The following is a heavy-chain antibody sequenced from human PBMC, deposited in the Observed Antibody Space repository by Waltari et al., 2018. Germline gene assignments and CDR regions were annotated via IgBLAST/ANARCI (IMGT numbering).Heavy chain of an antibody. CDR1: GGSISSSSYY. J-gene: IGHJ6*02. Sequence: QLQLQESGPGLVKPSETLSLTCTVSGGSISSSSYYWGWIRQPPGKGLEWIGSIYYRGSTYYNPSLKSRVTISVDTSKNQFSLKLSSVTAADTAVYYCATRIAVAGTEDYYYYGMDVWGQGTTVTVSS. CDR2: IYYRGST. CDR3: ATRIAVAGTEDYYYYGMDV. V-gene: IGHV4-39*01. D-gene: IGHD6-19*01.